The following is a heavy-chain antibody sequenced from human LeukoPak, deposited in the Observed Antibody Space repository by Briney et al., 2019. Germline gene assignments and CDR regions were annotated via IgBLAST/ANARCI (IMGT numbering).Heavy chain of an antibody. V-gene: IGHV4-59*01. Sequence: SETLSLTCTVSGGSITTYYWSWIRQPPGKRLEWIGYISYTGSTIYNPSLNSRVTISVDTSKNQFSLKLSSVTAADTALYYCAREIGPNDAFDIWGQGTMVTVSS. CDR3: AREIGPNDAFDI. D-gene: IGHD2-21*01. J-gene: IGHJ3*02. CDR1: GGSITTYY. CDR2: ISYTGST.